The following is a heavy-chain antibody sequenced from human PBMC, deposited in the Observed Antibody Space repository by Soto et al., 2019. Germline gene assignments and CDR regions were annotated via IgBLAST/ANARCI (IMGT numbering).Heavy chain of an antibody. Sequence: GGSLSLSCVTSGFMFSSAWMSWVRQAPGKGLEWVGRIKSKSDGGARDYAAPVKGRFSISRDDSKNTVYLQMNSLRAEDTAVYYCVEGWNDFWGQGTLVTVSS. J-gene: IGHJ4*02. V-gene: IGHV3-15*01. CDR3: VEGWNDF. CDR1: GFMFSSAW. CDR2: IKSKSDGGAR. D-gene: IGHD1-1*01.